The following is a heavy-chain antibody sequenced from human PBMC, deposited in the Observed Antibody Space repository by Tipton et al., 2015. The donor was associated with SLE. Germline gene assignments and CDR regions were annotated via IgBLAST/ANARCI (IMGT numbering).Heavy chain of an antibody. J-gene: IGHJ3*02. CDR3: ARDDANDAFDI. CDR1: GYSISSGYY. D-gene: IGHD2-2*01. V-gene: IGHV4-38-2*02. CDR2: IYHSGST. Sequence: TLSLTCTVSGYSISSGYYWGWMRQPPGKGLEWIGSIYHSGSTYYNPSLKSRVTISVDTSKNQFSLKLSSVTAADTAVYYCARDDANDAFDIWGQGTMVTVSS.